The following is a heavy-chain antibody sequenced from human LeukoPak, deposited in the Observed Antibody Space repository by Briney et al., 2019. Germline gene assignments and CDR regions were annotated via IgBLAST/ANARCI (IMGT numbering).Heavy chain of an antibody. CDR1: GYTFTSYG. Sequence: ASVKVSCKASGYTFTSYGISWVRQAPGQGLEWMGWISAYNGNTNYAQKLQGRVTMTTDTSTSTAYMELRSLRSDDTAVYYCAREIGPIVVVIGRYYHGMDVWGQGTTVTVSS. CDR2: ISAYNGNT. D-gene: IGHD3-22*01. J-gene: IGHJ6*02. CDR3: AREIGPIVVVIGRYYHGMDV. V-gene: IGHV1-18*01.